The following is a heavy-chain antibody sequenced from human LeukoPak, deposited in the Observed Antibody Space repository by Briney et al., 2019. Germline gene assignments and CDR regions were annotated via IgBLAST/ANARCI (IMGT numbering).Heavy chain of an antibody. Sequence: ASVKVSCKASGYTFTSYDINWVRQATGQGLEWMGWMNPNSGNTGYAQKFQGRVTMTRNTSISTAYMELSSLRSEDTAIYYCARDRDGYSPFDYWGQGTLVTVSS. CDR3: ARDRDGYSPFDY. V-gene: IGHV1-8*01. D-gene: IGHD5-24*01. CDR2: MNPNSGNT. CDR1: GYTFTSYD. J-gene: IGHJ4*02.